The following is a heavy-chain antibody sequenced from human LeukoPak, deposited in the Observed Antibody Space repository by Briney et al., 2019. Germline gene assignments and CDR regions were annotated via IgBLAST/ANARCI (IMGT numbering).Heavy chain of an antibody. CDR3: ARVNTDSSSWFENYFYYMDV. J-gene: IGHJ6*03. CDR1: GGSISNYY. D-gene: IGHD6-13*01. CDR2: IYYSGST. Sequence: SETLSLTCTVSGGSISNYYWSWIRQPPGKGLEWIGYIYYSGSTNYNPSLKSRVTISVDTSKNQFSLKLSSVTAADTAVYYCARVNTDSSSWFENYFYYMDVWGKGTTVTVSS. V-gene: IGHV4-59*12.